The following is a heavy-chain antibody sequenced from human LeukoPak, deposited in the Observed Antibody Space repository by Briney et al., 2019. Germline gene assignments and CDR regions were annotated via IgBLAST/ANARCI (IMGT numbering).Heavy chain of an antibody. Sequence: GGSPRLSCAASGFTFISHWMHWVRQAPGRGLVWVSQINPDGSSTTYADSVKGRLTISRDNAKNTLYLQMNSLRDEDTAVYYCARDLYDFWSGRKYYFDYWGLGTLVAVSS. D-gene: IGHD3-3*01. J-gene: IGHJ4*02. CDR2: INPDGSST. CDR1: GFTFISHW. V-gene: IGHV3-74*01. CDR3: ARDLYDFWSGRKYYFDY.